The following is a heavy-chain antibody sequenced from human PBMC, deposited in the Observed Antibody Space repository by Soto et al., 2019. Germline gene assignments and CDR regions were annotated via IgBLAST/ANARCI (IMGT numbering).Heavy chain of an antibody. V-gene: IGHV4-34*01. D-gene: IGHD2-2*01. CDR2: INHSGST. J-gene: IGHJ5*01. Sequence: SETLSLTCAVYGGSFSGYYWSWIRQPPGKGLEWIGEINHSGSTNYNPSLKSRVTISVDTSKNQFSLKLSSVTAADTAVYYCARGRSVVVPAAIKNWFDSWGQRTLVTVSS. CDR3: ARGRSVVVPAAIKNWFDS. CDR1: GGSFSGYY.